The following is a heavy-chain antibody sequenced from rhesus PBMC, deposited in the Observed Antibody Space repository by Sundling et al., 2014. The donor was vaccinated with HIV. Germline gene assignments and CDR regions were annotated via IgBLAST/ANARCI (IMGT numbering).Heavy chain of an antibody. D-gene: IGHD6-31*01. J-gene: IGHJ4*01. V-gene: IGHV4-106*01. CDR1: GGSISDSYY. Sequence: QVQLQESGPGLVKPSETLSLTCAVSGGSISDSYYWSWIRQPPGKGLEWIGYIYGSGGSPYYSPSLKSRVTISTDTSKNQFSLNLSSVTAADTAVYYCARGIISSGWKNYYFDSWGQGVLVTVSS. CDR3: ARGIISSGWKNYYFDS. CDR2: IYGSGGSP.